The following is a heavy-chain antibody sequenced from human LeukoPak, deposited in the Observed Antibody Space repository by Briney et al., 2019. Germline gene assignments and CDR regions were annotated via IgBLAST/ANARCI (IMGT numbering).Heavy chain of an antibody. CDR2: ISVTGDYT. D-gene: IGHD5-24*01. V-gene: IGHV3-23*01. CDR3: ATFRGDGYNLGFDN. CDR1: GFTFSGYA. J-gene: IGHJ4*02. Sequence: GGSLRLSCADSGFTFSGYAVSWVRQPPGKGLEWVLGISVTGDYTHYADSVNGRFSVSRDNSKNTLYLHMNSLTVEDTAVYFCATFRGDGYNLGFDNWGQGTLVTVSS.